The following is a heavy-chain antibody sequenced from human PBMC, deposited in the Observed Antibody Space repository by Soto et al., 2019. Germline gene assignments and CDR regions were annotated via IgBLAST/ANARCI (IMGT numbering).Heavy chain of an antibody. V-gene: IGHV1-18*01. D-gene: IGHD4-17*01. CDR3: ARSPPSVTTLHLFY. Sequence: EASVKVSCKASGYTFTSYGISWVRQAPGQGLEWMGWISAYNGNTNYAQKLQGRVTMTTDTSTSTAYMELRSLRSDDTAVYYCARSPPSVTTLHLFYWGQGTLVTVSS. J-gene: IGHJ4*02. CDR2: ISAYNGNT. CDR1: GYTFTSYG.